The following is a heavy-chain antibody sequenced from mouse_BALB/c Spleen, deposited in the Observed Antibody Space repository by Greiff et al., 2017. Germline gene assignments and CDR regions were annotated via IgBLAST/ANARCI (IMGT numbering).Heavy chain of an antibody. CDR2: ISYSGST. Sequence: VQLKESGPSLVKPSQTLSPTCSVTGDSITSGYWNWIRKFPGNKLEYMGYISYSGSTYYNPSLKSRISITRDTSKNQYYLQLNSVTTEDTATYYCARSSYGNYWFAYWGQGTLVTVSA. J-gene: IGHJ3*01. D-gene: IGHD2-10*01. CDR1: GDSITSGY. V-gene: IGHV3-8*02. CDR3: ARSSYGNYWFAY.